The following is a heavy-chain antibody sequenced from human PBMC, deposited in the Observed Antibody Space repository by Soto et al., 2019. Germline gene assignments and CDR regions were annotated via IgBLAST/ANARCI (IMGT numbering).Heavy chain of an antibody. CDR2: IDPSDSYT. CDR3: ASLLDCSSTSCYAFDI. V-gene: IGHV5-10-1*01. Sequence: PGESLKISCKGSGYSFTSYWISWVRQMPGKGLEWMGRIDPSDSYTNYSPSFQGHVTISADKSISTAYLQWSSLKASDTAMYYCASLLDCSSTSCYAFDIWGQGTMVTVS. D-gene: IGHD2-2*01. J-gene: IGHJ3*02. CDR1: GYSFTSYW.